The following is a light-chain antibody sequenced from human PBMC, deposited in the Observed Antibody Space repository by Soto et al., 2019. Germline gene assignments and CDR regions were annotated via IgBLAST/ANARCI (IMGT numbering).Light chain of an antibody. CDR1: QSVSSN. Sequence: EIVMTQSPATLSVSPGARATLSCRASQSVSSNLAWYQQKPGQTPKLHIYVASTRATGIPARFSGSGSGTEFTLTISSLQSEDFAVYYCQQYNVWPLSFGGGTKVEFK. CDR2: VAS. V-gene: IGKV3-15*01. J-gene: IGKJ4*01. CDR3: QQYNVWPLS.